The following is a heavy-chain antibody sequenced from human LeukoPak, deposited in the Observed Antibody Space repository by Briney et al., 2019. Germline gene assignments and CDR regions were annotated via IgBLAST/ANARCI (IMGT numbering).Heavy chain of an antibody. CDR1: GFTFSSYS. J-gene: IGHJ5*02. CDR2: ISSSSYI. D-gene: IGHD1-1*01. CDR3: ARGFFLDAPPP. Sequence: PGGSLRLSCAASGFTFSSYSMNWVRQAPGKGLEWVSSISSSSYIYYADSVKGRFTISRDNAKNSLYLQMNGLRAEDTAVYYCARGFFLDAPPPWGQGTLVTVSS. V-gene: IGHV3-21*01.